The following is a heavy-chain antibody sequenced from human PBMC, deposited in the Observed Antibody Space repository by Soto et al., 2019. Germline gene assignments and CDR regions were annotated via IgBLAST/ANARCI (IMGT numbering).Heavy chain of an antibody. V-gene: IGHV4-59*01. Sequence: LSLTCTVSGGSMRNYFWTWIRQPPGKGLEWIGYIHYSGTTSFFPSYNPALRSRVTISEDTSKNQFSLKLLSVTTADTAVYFCAAGEASSRNLAPYYLDFWGQGTLVTVSS. CDR1: GGSMRNYF. CDR2: IHYSGTT. J-gene: IGHJ4*02. CDR3: AAGEASSRNLAPYYLDF. D-gene: IGHD6-13*01.